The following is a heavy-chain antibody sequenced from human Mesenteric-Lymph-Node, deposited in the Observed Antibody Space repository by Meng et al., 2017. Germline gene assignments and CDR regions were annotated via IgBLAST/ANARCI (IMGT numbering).Heavy chain of an antibody. D-gene: IGHD2/OR15-2a*01. J-gene: IGHJ3*01. CDR3: AKLSGSTTYSARDAFDV. CDR1: GFSFSAYA. V-gene: IGHV3-23*01. Sequence: GESLKISCAASGFSFSAYAMTWVRQAPGKGLDWVSGLSASGGGTYYADSVKGRFTISRDNFKNTLYLQMNGLRAEDTAVYYCAKLSGSTTYSARDAFDVWGQGTMVTVSS. CDR2: LSASGGGT.